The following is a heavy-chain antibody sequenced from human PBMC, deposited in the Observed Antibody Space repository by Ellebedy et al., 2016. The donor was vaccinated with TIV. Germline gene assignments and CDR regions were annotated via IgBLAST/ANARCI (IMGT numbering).Heavy chain of an antibody. CDR3: ATMGSVFGQYPYFSMDV. CDR2: IDPGNSYT. CDR1: GYDFTNYW. Sequence: GESLKISYRASGYDFTNYWISWVRQMPGKGLEWVARIDPGNSYTDYSPSFQGHVTISVDQSNAAAYLQWSSLKASDTAIYYCATMGSVFGQYPYFSMDVWGQGTTVTASS. J-gene: IGHJ6*02. D-gene: IGHD2-2*02. V-gene: IGHV5-10-1*01.